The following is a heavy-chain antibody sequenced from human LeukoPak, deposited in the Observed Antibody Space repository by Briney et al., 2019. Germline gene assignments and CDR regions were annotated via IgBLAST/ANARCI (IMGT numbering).Heavy chain of an antibody. CDR1: GFTFSSYA. D-gene: IGHD2-21*01. Sequence: GGSLRLSCAASGFTFSSYAMSWVRQAPGKGLEWVSAISGSGGSTYYADSVKGRFTISRDNSKNTLYLQMNSLRAEDTAVYYCARVLNVVADWAADGLDIWGQGTMVTVSS. V-gene: IGHV3-23*01. CDR2: ISGSGGST. CDR3: ARVLNVVADWAADGLDI. J-gene: IGHJ3*02.